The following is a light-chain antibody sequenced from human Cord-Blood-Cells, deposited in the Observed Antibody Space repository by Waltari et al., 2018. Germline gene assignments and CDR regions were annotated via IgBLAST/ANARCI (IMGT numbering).Light chain of an antibody. CDR1: SSDVGGYNY. CDR3: SSYTSSSTVV. J-gene: IGLJ2*01. CDR2: DVS. Sequence: QSALTQPASVSGSPGQSLNISCTGTSSDVGGYNYVSWYQQHPGKAPKLMIYDVSNRPSGFSNRFSGSKSGNTASLTISGLQAEDEADYYCSSYTSSSTVVFGGGTKLTVL. V-gene: IGLV2-14*01.